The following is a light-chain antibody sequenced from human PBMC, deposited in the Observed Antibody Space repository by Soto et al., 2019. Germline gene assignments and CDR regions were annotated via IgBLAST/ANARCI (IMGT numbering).Light chain of an antibody. CDR1: SSDVGSYIL. CDR3: CSYVRRPL. J-gene: IGLJ2*01. V-gene: IGLV2-23*01. CDR2: AGN. Sequence: QSALTQPASVSGSPGQSITISCTGTSSDVGSYILVSWYQQHPGKAPKVIIYAGNKRPSGISNRFSGSTSGNTASLTISGLQAEDEAAYYCCSYVRRPLFGGGTKLTVL.